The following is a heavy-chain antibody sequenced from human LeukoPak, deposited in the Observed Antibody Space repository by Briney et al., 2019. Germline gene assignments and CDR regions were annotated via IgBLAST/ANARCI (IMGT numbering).Heavy chain of an antibody. D-gene: IGHD6-19*01. Sequence: PSETLSLTCGVYGGSFNNYYWVSWIRQPPGKGREWIGEINHSGGPYYNPSLKSRVTMSVDTSRNHFSLQLTSVTAADRAVYYCGTSDWERESWGQGTLVTVSS. V-gene: IGHV4-34*01. CDR2: INHSGGP. CDR1: GGSFNNYY. J-gene: IGHJ5*02. CDR3: GTSDWERES.